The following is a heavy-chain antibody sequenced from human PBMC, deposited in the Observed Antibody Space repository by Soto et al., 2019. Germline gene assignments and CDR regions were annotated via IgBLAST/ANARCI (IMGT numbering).Heavy chain of an antibody. J-gene: IGHJ6*02. Sequence: PGGSLRLSCAASGFTFSSYAMHWVRQAPGKGLEWVAVISYDGSNKYYADSVKGRFTISRDNSKNTLYLQMNSLRAEDTAVYYCARDTYGSGTNLGYYGMDVWGQGTTVTVSS. CDR3: ARDTYGSGTNLGYYGMDV. CDR1: GFTFSSYA. CDR2: ISYDGSNK. D-gene: IGHD6-25*01. V-gene: IGHV3-30-3*01.